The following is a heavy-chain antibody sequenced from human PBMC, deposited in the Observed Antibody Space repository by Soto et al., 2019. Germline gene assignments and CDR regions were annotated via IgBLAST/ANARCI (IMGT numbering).Heavy chain of an antibody. CDR2: IIPIFGTA. D-gene: IGHD3-10*01. Sequence: QVQLVQSGAEVKKPGSSVKVSCKASGGTFSSYAISWVRQAPEQGLEWRGGIIPIFGTANYAQKFQGRVTIAADESTSTAYMELSSLRSEDMAVYYCARADITMVRGVPAGFDPWGQGTLVTVSS. CDR3: ARADITMVRGVPAGFDP. J-gene: IGHJ5*02. CDR1: GGTFSSYA. V-gene: IGHV1-69*01.